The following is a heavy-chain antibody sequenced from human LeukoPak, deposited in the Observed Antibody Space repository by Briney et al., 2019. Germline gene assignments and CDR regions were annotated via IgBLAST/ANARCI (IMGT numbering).Heavy chain of an antibody. CDR2: IYYSGRT. CDR3: ARDGSPYNWTDS. D-gene: IGHD5-12*01. CDR1: GGSVTRGSYY. V-gene: IGHV4-61*01. Sequence: AETLSLTCTVSGGSVTRGSYYWRWIRQPPGKGLEWILYIYYSGRTNNNPSLKSRATISLDTSKNQFSLKLRSVTAADTAVYYCARDGSPYNWTDSWGQGTLVTVSS. J-gene: IGHJ5*01.